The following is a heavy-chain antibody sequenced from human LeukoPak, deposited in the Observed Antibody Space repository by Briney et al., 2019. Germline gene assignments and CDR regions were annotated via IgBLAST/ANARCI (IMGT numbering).Heavy chain of an antibody. Sequence: GGSLRLSCAASGLIFNAYWMTWDRQAPGQGLEWVANINRDGSEKNYVDSVRGRFTISRDNTKNSMYLQMNSLRVEDTAVYYCGGGPGYRSDYWGQGTLVTVSS. CDR2: INRDGSEK. D-gene: IGHD5-12*01. CDR1: GLIFNAYW. CDR3: GGGPGYRSDY. V-gene: IGHV3-7*05. J-gene: IGHJ4*02.